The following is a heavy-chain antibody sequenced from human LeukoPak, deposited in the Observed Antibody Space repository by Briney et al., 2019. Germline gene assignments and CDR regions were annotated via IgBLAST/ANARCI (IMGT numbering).Heavy chain of an antibody. D-gene: IGHD3-10*01. V-gene: IGHV3-7*01. CDR1: GFTLSSFW. J-gene: IGHJ4*02. Sequence: QAGGSLRLSCGASGFTLSSFWMSWLRQAPGKGLEWVANIKEDGSEKYYVDSVQGRFTISRDNAKNSLYLQMNSLRAEDTAVYYCARGSMVRGVISYYFDYWGQGTLVTVSS. CDR3: ARGSMVRGVISYYFDY. CDR2: IKEDGSEK.